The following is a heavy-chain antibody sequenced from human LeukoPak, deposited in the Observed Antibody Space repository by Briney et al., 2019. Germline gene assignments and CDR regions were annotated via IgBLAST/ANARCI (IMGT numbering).Heavy chain of an antibody. J-gene: IGHJ4*02. Sequence: TGGSLRLSCAASGFTFSTYTMHWVRQAPGKGLEWVALISSDGSNKYYADSVKGRFTISRDNAKNSLYLQMNSLRAEDTAVYYCARGSPFMVATGEVDYWGQGTLVTVSS. CDR3: ARGSPFMVATGEVDY. V-gene: IGHV3-30*04. D-gene: IGHD5-12*01. CDR1: GFTFSTYT. CDR2: ISSDGSNK.